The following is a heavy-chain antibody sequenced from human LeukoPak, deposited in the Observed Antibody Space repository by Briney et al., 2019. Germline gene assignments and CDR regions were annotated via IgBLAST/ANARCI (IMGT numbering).Heavy chain of an antibody. CDR3: ARDMGVEWELLGGFDY. CDR2: ISSSSSYI. V-gene: IGHV3-21*01. Sequence: GGSLRLSCAASGFTFSSYWMSWVRQAPGKGLEWVSSISSSSSYIYYADSVKGRFTISRDNAKNSLYLQMNSLRAEDTAVYYCARDMGVEWELLGGFDYWGQGTLVTVSS. CDR1: GFTFSSYW. J-gene: IGHJ4*02. D-gene: IGHD1-26*01.